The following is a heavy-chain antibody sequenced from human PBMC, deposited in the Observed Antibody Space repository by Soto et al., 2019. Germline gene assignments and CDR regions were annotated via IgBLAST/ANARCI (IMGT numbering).Heavy chain of an antibody. J-gene: IGHJ4*02. Sequence: QVQLVQSGAEVKKPGASVKVSCKASGYTFSSYYIHWVLQATGQGLELLGIINPNGGSTNSTQNFQGRLTVTRDTSTATFYMDLSALTSDDTAIYYCARGLGLGDCWGQGTLVTVSS. D-gene: IGHD3-9*01. CDR2: INPNGGST. V-gene: IGHV1-46*01. CDR1: GYTFSSYY. CDR3: ARGLGLGDC.